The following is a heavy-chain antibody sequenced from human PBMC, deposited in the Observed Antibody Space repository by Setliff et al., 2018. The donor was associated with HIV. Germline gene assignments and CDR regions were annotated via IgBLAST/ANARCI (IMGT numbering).Heavy chain of an antibody. V-gene: IGHV1-69*13. D-gene: IGHD3-22*01. Sequence: SVKVSCKASGGTFSRYTISWVRQAPGQGPEWMGGIIPIFGTTHYAQKFQGRVSITADASTSTSYMELSSLRSDDTAVYYCARGNYYDSSGAIGYWGQGTLVTVSS. J-gene: IGHJ4*02. CDR3: ARGNYYDSSGAIGY. CDR2: IIPIFGTT. CDR1: GGTFSRYT.